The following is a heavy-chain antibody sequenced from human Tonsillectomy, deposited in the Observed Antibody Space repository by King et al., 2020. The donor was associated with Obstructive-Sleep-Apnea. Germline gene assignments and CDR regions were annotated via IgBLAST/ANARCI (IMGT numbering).Heavy chain of an antibody. CDR3: AAAPNFYYFDY. CDR2: MSYSGST. D-gene: IGHD6-13*01. Sequence: LQLQESGPGLVKPSETLSLTCTVSGGSIRSSSYYWGWIRQPPGKGLRWIGSMSYSGSTSYIPSLKSLVTMSLDTSSNQFSLNLSSVTAADTALYYCAAAPNFYYFDYWGQGTLVTVSS. CDR1: GGSIRSSSYY. J-gene: IGHJ4*02. V-gene: IGHV4-39*07.